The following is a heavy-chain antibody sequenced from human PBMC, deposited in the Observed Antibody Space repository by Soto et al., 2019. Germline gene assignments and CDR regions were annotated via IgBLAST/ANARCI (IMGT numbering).Heavy chain of an antibody. CDR2: IVVGSGNT. J-gene: IGHJ3*02. D-gene: IGHD2-15*01. CDR3: ARDKGLGYCSGGSCYPHAFDI. V-gene: IGHV1-58*01. Sequence: ASVKVSCKASGFTFTSSAVQWVRQARGQRLEWIGWIVVGSGNTNYAQKFQERVTITRDMSTSTAYMELSSLRSEDTAVYYCARDKGLGYCSGGSCYPHAFDIWGQGTMVTVSS. CDR1: GFTFTSSA.